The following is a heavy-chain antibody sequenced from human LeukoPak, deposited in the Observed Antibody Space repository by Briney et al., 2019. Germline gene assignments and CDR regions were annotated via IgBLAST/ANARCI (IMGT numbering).Heavy chain of an antibody. CDR2: LTTTGSTI. Sequence: GGSLRLSCAAAGLTFSNYGMHWVRQAPGKGLEWVSYLTTTGSTIYSADSVKGRFTISRDNAKNSLHLQMDSLRVEDTAVYYCARAYRDVIFDYWGQGILVTVSS. CDR3: ARAYRDVIFDY. V-gene: IGHV3-48*04. J-gene: IGHJ4*02. CDR1: GLTFSNYG. D-gene: IGHD5-24*01.